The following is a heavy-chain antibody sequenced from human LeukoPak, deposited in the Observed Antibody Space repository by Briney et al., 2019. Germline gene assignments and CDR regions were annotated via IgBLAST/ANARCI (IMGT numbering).Heavy chain of an antibody. CDR1: GFTFRSYE. J-gene: IGHJ6*03. CDR3: ARAHSHQDYSDLEYYYYYYMDV. D-gene: IGHD4-11*01. Sequence: GGSLRLSCAASGFTFRSYEMNWVRQAPGKGLEWISYISISGSTIYYADSVKGRFTISRDNAKNSLYLQMNSLRAEDTAIYYCARAHSHQDYSDLEYYYYYYMDVWGKGTTVTISS. V-gene: IGHV3-48*03. CDR2: ISISGSTI.